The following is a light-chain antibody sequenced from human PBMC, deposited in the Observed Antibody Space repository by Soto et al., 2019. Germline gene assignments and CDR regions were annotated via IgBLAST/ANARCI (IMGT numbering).Light chain of an antibody. CDR1: SSNIGSNT. CDR2: SNN. CDR3: AAWDDSLNGPV. J-gene: IGLJ3*02. V-gene: IGLV1-44*01. Sequence: QSVLTQPPSASGTPGQRVTISCSGSSSNIGSNTVNWYQQFPGTAPKLLMHSNNQRPSGVPDRFSGSKSGTSASLAISGLQSEDEADYYCAAWDDSLNGPVFGGGTKLTVL.